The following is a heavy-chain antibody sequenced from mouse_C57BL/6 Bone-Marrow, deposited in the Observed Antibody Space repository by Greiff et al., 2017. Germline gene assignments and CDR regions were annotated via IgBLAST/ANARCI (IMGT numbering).Heavy chain of an antibody. J-gene: IGHJ3*01. D-gene: IGHD2-2*01. CDR2: IDPSDSYT. Sequence: QVQLQQPGAELVMPGASVKLSCKASGYTFTSYWMHWVKQRPGQGLEWIGEIDPSDSYTNSNQKFKGKSTLTVYKSSSTAYMQLSSLTSEDSAVYYCARTYGYDWCAYWGQGTLVTVSA. CDR3: ARTYGYDWCAY. CDR1: GYTFTSYW. V-gene: IGHV1-69*01.